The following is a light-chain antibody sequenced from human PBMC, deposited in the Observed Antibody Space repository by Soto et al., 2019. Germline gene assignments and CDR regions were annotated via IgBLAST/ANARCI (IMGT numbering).Light chain of an antibody. CDR3: QQYYSTLLT. CDR2: WAS. J-gene: IGKJ4*01. V-gene: IGKV4-1*01. Sequence: DIVLTQSPDSLAVSLGQRATINCKSSQSVLYSFNNKNYLAWYQHKPGQPPKLLIYWASTRESGVPDRFSGSGSGTDFTLTISSLQAEDVAVYYCQQYYSTLLTFGGGTKVDIK. CDR1: QSVLYSFNNKNY.